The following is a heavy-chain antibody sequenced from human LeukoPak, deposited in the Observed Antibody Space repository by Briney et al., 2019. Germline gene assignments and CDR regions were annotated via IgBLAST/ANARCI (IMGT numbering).Heavy chain of an antibody. CDR1: GFTFSSYG. Sequence: GGSLRLSCAASGFTFSSYGMHWVRQAPGKGLEWVAVIRYDGSNKYYADSVKGRFTISRDNSKNTLYLQMNSLRAEDTAVYYCARDHLTGYVTSIDYWGQGTLVTVSS. CDR2: IRYDGSNK. J-gene: IGHJ4*02. D-gene: IGHD5-12*01. V-gene: IGHV3-33*01. CDR3: ARDHLTGYVTSIDY.